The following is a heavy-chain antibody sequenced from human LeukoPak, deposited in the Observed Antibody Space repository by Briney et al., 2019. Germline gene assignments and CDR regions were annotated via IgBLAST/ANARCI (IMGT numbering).Heavy chain of an antibody. CDR2: ISYDGSNK. J-gene: IGHJ4*02. V-gene: IGHV3-30*18. D-gene: IGHD6-13*01. CDR3: AKDSRSGYSSSSAY. CDR1: GFTFSSYG. Sequence: PGGSLRLSCAASGFTFSSYGMHWVRQAPGEGLEWVAVISYDGSNKYYADSVKGRFTISRDNSKNTLYLQMNSLRAEDTAVYYCAKDSRSGYSSSSAYWGQGTLVTVSS.